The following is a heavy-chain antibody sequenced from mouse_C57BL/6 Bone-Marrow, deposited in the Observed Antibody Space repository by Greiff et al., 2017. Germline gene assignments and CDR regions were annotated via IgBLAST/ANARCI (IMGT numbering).Heavy chain of an antibody. CDR3: SLLLRRGYFDV. V-gene: IGHV1-81*01. Sequence: QVQLQQSGAELARPGASVKLSCKASGHTFTSYGISWVKQRTGQGLEWIGEIYPRSGNTYYNEKFKGKATLTADKSSSTAYMELRSLTSEDSAVYFCSLLLRRGYFDVWGTGTTVTVSS. CDR1: GHTFTSYG. D-gene: IGHD1-1*01. CDR2: IYPRSGNT. J-gene: IGHJ1*03.